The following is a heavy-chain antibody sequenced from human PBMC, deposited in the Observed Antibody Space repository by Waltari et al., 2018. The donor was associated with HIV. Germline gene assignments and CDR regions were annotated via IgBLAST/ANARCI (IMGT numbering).Heavy chain of an antibody. CDR2: ISAYNGNT. D-gene: IGHD1-7*01. V-gene: IGHV1-18*01. Sequence: QVQLVQSGAEVKKPGASVKVSCKASGYTFTSYGISWVRQAPGQGLEWMGWISAYNGNTNYAQKLQGRVTMTTDTSTSTAYMELRSLRSDDTAVYYCARGATINPPYPVEELWFDPWGQGTLVTVSS. CDR1: GYTFTSYG. J-gene: IGHJ5*02. CDR3: ARGATINPPYPVEELWFDP.